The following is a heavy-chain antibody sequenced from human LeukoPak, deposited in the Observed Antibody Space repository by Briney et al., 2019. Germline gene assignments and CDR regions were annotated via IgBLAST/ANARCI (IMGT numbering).Heavy chain of an antibody. Sequence: SVKVSCKASGGTFSSYAISWLRQAPGQGLEWMGWIIPILGIANYAQKFQGRVTITADKSTSTAYMELSSLRSEDTAVYYCARVRDYYDSSGYSDTGYFDYWGQGTLVTVSS. V-gene: IGHV1-69*10. J-gene: IGHJ4*02. CDR2: IIPILGIA. D-gene: IGHD3-22*01. CDR3: ARVRDYYDSSGYSDTGYFDY. CDR1: GGTFSSYA.